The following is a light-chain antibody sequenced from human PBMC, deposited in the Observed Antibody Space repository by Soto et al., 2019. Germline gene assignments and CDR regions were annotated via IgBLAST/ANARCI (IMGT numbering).Light chain of an antibody. CDR1: ENIRNY. V-gene: IGKV1-39*01. Sequence: DIQMTQSPSSLSASVGDRVTISCRSSENIRNYLIWYRQKPGKAPELLMYVGSTLESGVPSRFSGSGLGTDXTXXXXXXXXXXXXVYYCQQSYIVPYTFGRGTSLDI. J-gene: IGKJ2*01. CDR2: VGS. CDR3: QQSYIVPYT.